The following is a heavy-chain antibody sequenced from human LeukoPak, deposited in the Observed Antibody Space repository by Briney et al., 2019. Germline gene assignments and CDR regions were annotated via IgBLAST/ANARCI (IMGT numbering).Heavy chain of an antibody. CDR3: ARGDYGNLRSNNWFDP. CDR1: GESFRAYY. CDR2: INHSGST. D-gene: IGHD4-11*01. J-gene: IGHJ5*02. V-gene: IGHV4-34*01. Sequence: SETLSLTCAVYGESFRAYYWTWLRQPPGKGLEWIGEINHSGSTNYNPSLKSRVTISVDTSKNQFSLRLSSVTAADTAVYYCARGDYGNLRSNNWFDPWGQGTLVTVSS.